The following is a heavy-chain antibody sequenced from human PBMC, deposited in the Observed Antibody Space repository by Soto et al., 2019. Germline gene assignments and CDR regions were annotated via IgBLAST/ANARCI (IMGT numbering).Heavy chain of an antibody. CDR1: GYTFTSYY. J-gene: IGHJ4*02. Sequence: ASVKVSCKASGYTFTSYYMHWVRQAPGQGLEWMGIINPSGGSTSYAQKFQGRVTMTRDTSTSTVYMELSSLRSEDTAAYYCARASLPKLAAAGTDYWGQGTLVTVSS. D-gene: IGHD6-13*01. CDR2: INPSGGST. V-gene: IGHV1-46*01. CDR3: ARASLPKLAAAGTDY.